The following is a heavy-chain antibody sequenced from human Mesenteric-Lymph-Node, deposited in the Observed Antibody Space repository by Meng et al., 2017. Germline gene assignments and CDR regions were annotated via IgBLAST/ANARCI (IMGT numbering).Heavy chain of an antibody. CDR1: GDSVSTNYF. V-gene: IGHV4-61*01. Sequence: QGQRPASGPGLVRPSETLSITCTVSGDSVSTNYFWSWLRQSPGKGLELIGYIHYSRSPDYNPSLKSRVTISIDTSKNQFSLNLNSVTTTDTAVYYCARMIGSGPFDYWGQGTLVTVSS. J-gene: IGHJ4*02. CDR2: IHYSRSP. CDR3: ARMIGSGPFDY. D-gene: IGHD6-19*01.